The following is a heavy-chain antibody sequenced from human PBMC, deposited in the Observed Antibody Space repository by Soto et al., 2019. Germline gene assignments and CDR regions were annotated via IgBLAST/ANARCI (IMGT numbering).Heavy chain of an antibody. V-gene: IGHV3-30-3*01. CDR2: ISYDGSNK. J-gene: IGHJ6*02. CDR3: ARDIVVVVAAGMDV. CDR1: GFTFSSYA. D-gene: IGHD2-15*01. Sequence: QVQLVESGGGVVQPGRSLRLSCAASGFTFSSYAMHWVRQAPGKGLEWVAVISYDGSNKYYADSVKGRFTISRDNSKNTLYLKMNSLRAEDTAVYYCARDIVVVVAAGMDVWGQGTTVTVSS.